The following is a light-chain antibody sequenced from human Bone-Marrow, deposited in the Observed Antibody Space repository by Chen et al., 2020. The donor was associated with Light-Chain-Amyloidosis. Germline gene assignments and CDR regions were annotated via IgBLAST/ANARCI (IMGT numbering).Light chain of an antibody. J-gene: IGLJ2*01. CDR1: DLPTKY. CDR2: RDT. CDR3: QSADSSGTYEVI. V-gene: IGLV3-25*03. Sequence: SYELTQPPSVSVSPGQTARITCSGDDLPTKYAYWYQQKPGQAPVLVIHRDTERPSAISERFSGSSSGTTATLTISGVQAEDEGDYHCQSADSSGTYEVIFGGGTKLTVL.